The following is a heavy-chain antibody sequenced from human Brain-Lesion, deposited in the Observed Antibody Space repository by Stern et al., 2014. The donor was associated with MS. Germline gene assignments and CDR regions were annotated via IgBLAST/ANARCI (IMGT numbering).Heavy chain of an antibody. Sequence: QLQLQESGPGLVKPSQTLSLSCTVSGGPISSGGYYWSWIRQPAGKGLEWIGRIFNSGSTSYKPSLKSRVTISIDTSKNQFSLRLNSMTAADTAVYYCARGRVVPGFQYYATDVWGQGTTVIVSS. D-gene: IGHD2-2*01. J-gene: IGHJ6*02. CDR3: ARGRVVPGFQYYATDV. V-gene: IGHV4-61*02. CDR1: GGPISSGGYY. CDR2: IFNSGST.